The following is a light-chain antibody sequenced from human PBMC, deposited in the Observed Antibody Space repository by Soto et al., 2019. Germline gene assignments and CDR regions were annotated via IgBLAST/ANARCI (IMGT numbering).Light chain of an antibody. CDR1: QSISTY. CDR2: AAS. J-gene: IGKJ5*01. Sequence: DIQMTQSPSSLSASVGDRVTITCRASQSISTYLNWYQQEPGKAPRLLIYAASSLQSGVPSRFSGSGSGTDFTLTISSLQPEDSAVYYCQQYNNWPTITFGQGTRLEIK. V-gene: IGKV1-39*01. CDR3: QQYNNWPTIT.